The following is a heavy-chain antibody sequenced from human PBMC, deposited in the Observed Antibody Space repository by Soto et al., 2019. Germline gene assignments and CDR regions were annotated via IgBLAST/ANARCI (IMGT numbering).Heavy chain of an antibody. Sequence: GGSLRLSCAASGFTFSSYGMHWVRQAPGKGLEWVAVISYDGSNKYYADSVKGRFTISRDNSKNTLYLQMNSLRAEDTAVYYCAKTGSDFWSGYLNYYYYYMDVWGKGTTVTVSS. V-gene: IGHV3-30*18. J-gene: IGHJ6*03. CDR2: ISYDGSNK. CDR3: AKTGSDFWSGYLNYYYYYMDV. CDR1: GFTFSSYG. D-gene: IGHD3-3*01.